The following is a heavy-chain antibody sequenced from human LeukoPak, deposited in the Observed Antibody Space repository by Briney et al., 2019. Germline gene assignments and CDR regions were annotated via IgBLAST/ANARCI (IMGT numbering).Heavy chain of an antibody. CDR3: ARKLLRADYYYIDV. CDR2: ISSSSSPI. CDR1: GFTFSSCS. J-gene: IGHJ6*03. D-gene: IGHD4-23*01. Sequence: GRSLRLSCAASGFTFSSCSMNWVRQAPGKGLEWVAYISSSSSPIYYADFVKGRFTISRDNAKISLYLEMNSLTAEDTAVYYCARKLLRADYYYIDVWGKGTTVTVSS. V-gene: IGHV3-48*01.